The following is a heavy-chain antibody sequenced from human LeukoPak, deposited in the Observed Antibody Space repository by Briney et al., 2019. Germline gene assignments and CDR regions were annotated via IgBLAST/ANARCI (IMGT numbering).Heavy chain of an antibody. CDR3: AKDGIIAVAGLIHDLFDY. D-gene: IGHD6-19*01. CDR2: ICGSGGST. V-gene: IGHV3-23*01. J-gene: IGHJ4*02. CDR1: GFTFSSYA. Sequence: GGSLRLSCAASGFTFSSYAMSWVRQAPGKGLEWVSAICGSGGSTYYADSVKGRFTISRDNSKNTLYLQMNSLRAEDTAVYYCAKDGIIAVAGLIHDLFDYWGQGTLVTVSS.